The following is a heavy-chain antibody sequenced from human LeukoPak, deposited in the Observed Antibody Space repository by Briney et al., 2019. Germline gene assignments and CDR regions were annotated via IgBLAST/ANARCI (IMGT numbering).Heavy chain of an antibody. V-gene: IGHV1-18*01. Sequence: ASVKVSCKASGYTFTSYAMNWVRQAPGQGLEWMGWISAYNGNTNYAQKLQGRVTMTTDTSTSTAYMELRSLRSDDTAVYYCARLFAGYSGYVLDIWGQGTMVTVSS. CDR1: GYTFTSYA. J-gene: IGHJ3*02. D-gene: IGHD5-12*01. CDR2: ISAYNGNT. CDR3: ARLFAGYSGYVLDI.